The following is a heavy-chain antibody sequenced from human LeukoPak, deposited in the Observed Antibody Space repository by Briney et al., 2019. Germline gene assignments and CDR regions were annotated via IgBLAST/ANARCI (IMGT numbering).Heavy chain of an antibody. J-gene: IGHJ2*01. V-gene: IGHV3-21*01. D-gene: IGHD6-13*01. CDR2: ISSSSSYK. CDR1: GFTFSSYS. Sequence: GGSLRLSCAASGFTFSSYSMNWVRQAPGKGLEWVSSISSSSSYKYYADSVKGRFTISRDNAKNSLYLQMNSLRAEDTAVYYCARVIAAAGTSWYFDLWGRGTLVTVSS. CDR3: ARVIAAAGTSWYFDL.